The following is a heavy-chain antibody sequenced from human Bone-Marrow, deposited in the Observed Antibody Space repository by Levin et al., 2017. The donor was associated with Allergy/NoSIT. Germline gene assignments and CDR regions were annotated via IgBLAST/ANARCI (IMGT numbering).Heavy chain of an antibody. CDR2: IYPGDSDT. CDR3: ARLVSAVTGVDY. J-gene: IGHJ4*02. Sequence: GESLKISCKGSGHSFTNYWIGWVRQMPGKGLEWMGIIYPGDSDTRYSPSFQGQVTFSADKSISTAYLQWSSLKASDTAMYHCARLVSAVTGVDYWGQGTLVTVSS. CDR1: GHSFTNYW. V-gene: IGHV5-51*01. D-gene: IGHD5/OR15-5a*01.